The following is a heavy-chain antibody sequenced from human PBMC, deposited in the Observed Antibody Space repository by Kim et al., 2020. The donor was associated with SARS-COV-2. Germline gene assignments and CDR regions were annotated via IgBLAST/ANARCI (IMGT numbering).Heavy chain of an antibody. CDR3: SKASHWLPRD. Sequence: GGSLRLSCVASGFTFADHVMHWVRQAPGKGLEWVAVVSGDGGSTYYADSVKGRFTISRDNSKDSMYLQMNSLRTDDTAFYYCSKASHWLPRDWGEGSVVTASA. CDR1: GFTFADHV. V-gene: IGHV3-43*02. D-gene: IGHD6-19*01. J-gene: IGHJ4*01. CDR2: VSGDGGST.